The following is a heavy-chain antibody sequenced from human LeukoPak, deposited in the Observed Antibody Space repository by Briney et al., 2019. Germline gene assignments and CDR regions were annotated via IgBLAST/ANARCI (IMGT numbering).Heavy chain of an antibody. CDR1: GFTFSNXX. Sequence: GGSLRLSCAASGFTFSNXXXXXXRQXPGXGXXWVSGIXDNGVTTYXXASVKGRFTIXXXNSKNTLHLQMNSLRAEDTALYYCARAEGGPATAIYWGQGTLVTVSS. V-gene: IGHV3-23*01. CDR2: IXDNGVTT. CDR3: ARAEGGPATAIY. D-gene: IGHD2-21*02. J-gene: IGHJ4*02.